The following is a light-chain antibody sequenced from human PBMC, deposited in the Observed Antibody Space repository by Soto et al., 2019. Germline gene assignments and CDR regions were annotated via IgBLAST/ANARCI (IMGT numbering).Light chain of an antibody. J-gene: IGKJ5*01. Sequence: EIVLTQSPGTLSLSPGERAPPSCRAGKSVGGSNLAWNQQKPGQAPRLLIFGASSRATGIPDRFSGSGSGTDFTLTISRLEPEDFAVYYCQQYGSPPITFGQGTRLEIK. CDR2: GAS. CDR3: QQYGSPPIT. V-gene: IGKV3-20*01. CDR1: KSVGGSN.